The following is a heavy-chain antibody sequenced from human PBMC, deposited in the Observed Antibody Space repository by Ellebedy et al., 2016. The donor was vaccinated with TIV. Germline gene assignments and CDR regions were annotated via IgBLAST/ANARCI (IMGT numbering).Heavy chain of an antibody. D-gene: IGHD1-7*01. Sequence: GESLKISCYVSGYIFPNYWIGWVRQRPGEGLEWMGITYPGDSDTRYSPSFQGQVTISADKSISTAYLQWSGLKASDTAMYYCARHSEVGTTSPFDCWGQGTLVTVSS. J-gene: IGHJ4*02. CDR2: TYPGDSDT. V-gene: IGHV5-51*01. CDR1: GYIFPNYW. CDR3: ARHSEVGTTSPFDC.